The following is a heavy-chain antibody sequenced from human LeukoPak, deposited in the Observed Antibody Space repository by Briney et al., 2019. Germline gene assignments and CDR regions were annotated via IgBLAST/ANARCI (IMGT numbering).Heavy chain of an antibody. J-gene: IGHJ1*01. Sequence: PGRSLRLSCAASGFTLSSYAMHWVRQAPRKGLECVADILYGGSNKYYAHSVKGRFTISRDNSKNTLYLQMNRLRAEDTAVYYCAIGDVYALEHWGQGTLVTVSS. D-gene: IGHD3-16*01. CDR2: ILYGGSNK. CDR1: GFTLSSYA. V-gene: IGHV3-30*04. CDR3: AIGDVYALEH.